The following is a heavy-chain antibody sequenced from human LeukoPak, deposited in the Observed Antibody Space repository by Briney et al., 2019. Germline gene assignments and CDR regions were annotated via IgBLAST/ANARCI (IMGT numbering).Heavy chain of an antibody. V-gene: IGHV4-39*01. CDR3: ARSGYSYVVPRD. J-gene: IGHJ4*02. Sequence: PSETLSLTCTVSGGSISSSSYYWGWIRQPPGKGLEWIGSIYYSGSTYYNPSLKSRVTISVDTPKNQFSLKLSSVTAADTAVYYCARSGYSYVVPRDWGQGTLVTVSS. D-gene: IGHD5-18*01. CDR1: GGSISSSSYY. CDR2: IYYSGST.